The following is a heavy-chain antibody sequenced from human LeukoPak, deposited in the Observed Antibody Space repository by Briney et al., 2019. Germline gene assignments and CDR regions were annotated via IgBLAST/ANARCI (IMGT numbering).Heavy chain of an antibody. CDR2: ISSSSSTI. D-gene: IGHD1-1*01. CDR1: GFTFSSYS. V-gene: IGHV3-48*04. CDR3: ASGYNWNYNGMDV. J-gene: IGHJ6*02. Sequence: GGSLRLSCAASGFTFSSYSMNWVRQAPGKGLEWVSYISSSSSTIYYADSVKGRFTISRDNAKNSLYLQMNSLRAEDTAVYYCASGYNWNYNGMDVWGQGTTVTVS.